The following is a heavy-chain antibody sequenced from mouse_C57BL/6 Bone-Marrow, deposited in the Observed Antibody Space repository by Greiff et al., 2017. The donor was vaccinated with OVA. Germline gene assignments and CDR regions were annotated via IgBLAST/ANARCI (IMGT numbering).Heavy chain of an antibody. V-gene: IGHV6-3*01. D-gene: IGHD1-1*01. CDR3: RGRHYYGGSPFAY. J-gene: IGHJ3*01. Sequence: EVKVVESGGGLVQPGGSMKLSCVASGFTFSNYWMNWVRQSPEKGLEWVAQIRLKSDNYATHYAESVKGRFTISRDDSKSSVYLQMNNLRAEDTGIYYCRGRHYYGGSPFAYWGQGTLVTVSA. CDR1: GFTFSNYW. CDR2: IRLKSDNYAT.